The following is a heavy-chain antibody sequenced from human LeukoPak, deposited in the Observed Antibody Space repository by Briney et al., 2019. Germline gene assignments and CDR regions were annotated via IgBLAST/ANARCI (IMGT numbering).Heavy chain of an antibody. J-gene: IGHJ5*02. Sequence: GESLKISCQGSGHNFNTYWIGWVRQKPGKGLEWMGIIYPGDSDTRYSPSFKGQVTISADKSISTAYLQWSSLKASDTAMYYCARSYYDFWSGYYRSVWFDPWGQGTLVTVSS. CDR2: IYPGDSDT. V-gene: IGHV5-51*01. D-gene: IGHD3-3*01. CDR1: GHNFNTYW. CDR3: ARSYYDFWSGYYRSVWFDP.